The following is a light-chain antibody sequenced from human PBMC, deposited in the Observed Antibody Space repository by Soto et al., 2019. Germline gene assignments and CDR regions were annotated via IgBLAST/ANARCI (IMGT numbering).Light chain of an antibody. Sequence: QSALTQPASVSGSPGQSITISCTGTSSDVGGYNYVSWYQQHPGKAPKLMIYEVSNRPSGVSNRFSGSKSGNTASLTISGIQAEYEADYYCSSYTSSSTLVFGGGTKLTV. CDR2: EVS. J-gene: IGLJ2*01. V-gene: IGLV2-14*01. CDR3: SSYTSSSTLV. CDR1: SSDVGGYNY.